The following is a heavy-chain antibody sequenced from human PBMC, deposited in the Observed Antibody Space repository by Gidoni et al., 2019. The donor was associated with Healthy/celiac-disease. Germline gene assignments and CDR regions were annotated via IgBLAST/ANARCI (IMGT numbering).Heavy chain of an antibody. CDR3: ARNRLRLWFDP. Sequence: QVQLQESGPGLVKPSQTLSLTCTVSGGSISSGGYYWSWLRQHPGKGLEWIGYIYYSGRTYYNPSLKSRVTISVYTSKNHFSLKLSSVTAADTAVYYCARNRLRLWFDPWGQGTLVTVSS. CDR2: IYYSGRT. V-gene: IGHV4-31*03. J-gene: IGHJ5*02. D-gene: IGHD5-12*01. CDR1: GGSISSGGYY.